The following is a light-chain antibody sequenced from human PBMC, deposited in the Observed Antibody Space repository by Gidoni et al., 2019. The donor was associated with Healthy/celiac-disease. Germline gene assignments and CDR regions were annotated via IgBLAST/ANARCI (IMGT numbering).Light chain of an antibody. CDR2: KAS. V-gene: IGKV1-5*03. Sequence: IQMTQSPSTLSASVGDRVTIPGRASQSISSWLAWYQQKPGKAPKLLIYKASSLESGVPSRFSVSGSWTEFTLTISSLQPDDFATYYCQQYNSYPWTFGQGTKVEIK. CDR1: QSISSW. J-gene: IGKJ1*01. CDR3: QQYNSYPWT.